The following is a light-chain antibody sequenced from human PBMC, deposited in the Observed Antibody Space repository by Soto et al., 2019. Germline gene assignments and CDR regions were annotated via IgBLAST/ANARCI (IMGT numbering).Light chain of an antibody. Sequence: EIVMTQSPATLSVSPGERATLSCRASQSVSTNLAWYQQKPGQAPRLLIYGASTRATGIPARVSGSGSGTEFTFTISSLQSDDCAVYYCQQYANRPPWTFGQGTKVDIK. CDR3: QQYANRPPWT. CDR2: GAS. J-gene: IGKJ1*01. V-gene: IGKV3-15*01. CDR1: QSVSTN.